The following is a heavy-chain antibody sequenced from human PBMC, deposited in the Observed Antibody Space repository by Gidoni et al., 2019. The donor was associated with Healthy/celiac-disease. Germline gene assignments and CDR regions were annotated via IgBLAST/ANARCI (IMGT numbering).Heavy chain of an antibody. CDR1: GFSLSTSGMC. D-gene: IGHD2-2*01. V-gene: IGHV2-70*01. CDR2: IDWDDDK. J-gene: IGHJ6*02. CDR3: ARMVVVVPAAGYYYYYGMDV. Sequence: QVTLRESGPALVKPTQTLTLTCTFSGFSLSTSGMCVSWIRQPPGKALEWLALIDWDDDKYYSTSLKTRLTISKDTSKNQVVLTMTNMDPVDTATYYCARMVVVVPAAGYYYYYGMDVWGQGTTVTVSS.